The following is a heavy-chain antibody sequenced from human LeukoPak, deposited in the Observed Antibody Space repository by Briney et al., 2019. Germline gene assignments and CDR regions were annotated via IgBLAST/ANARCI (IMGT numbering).Heavy chain of an antibody. CDR1: GFTFSSYS. CDR2: ISSSSSYI. V-gene: IGHV3-21*01. J-gene: IGHJ3*02. Sequence: PGGSLRLSCAASGFTFSSYSMNWVRQAPGKGLEWVSSISSSSSYIYYADSVKGRFTISRDNAKNSLYLQMNSLRAEDTAVYYCASPYSGSSGSFDIWGQGTMVTVSS. D-gene: IGHD1-26*01. CDR3: ASPYSGSSGSFDI.